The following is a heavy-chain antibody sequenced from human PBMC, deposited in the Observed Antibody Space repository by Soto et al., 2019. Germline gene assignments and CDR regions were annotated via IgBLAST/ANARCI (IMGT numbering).Heavy chain of an antibody. CDR2: INAGNGNT. D-gene: IGHD2-15*01. CDR3: ARDRGYCSGGSCYLDAFDI. Sequence: ASVKVSCKASSYTFTSYDMHWVRQAPGQRLEWMGWINAGNGNTKYSQKFQGRVTITRDTSASTAYMELSSLRSEDTAVYYCARDRGYCSGGSCYLDAFDIWGQGTMVTVSS. CDR1: SYTFTSYD. J-gene: IGHJ3*02. V-gene: IGHV1-3*01.